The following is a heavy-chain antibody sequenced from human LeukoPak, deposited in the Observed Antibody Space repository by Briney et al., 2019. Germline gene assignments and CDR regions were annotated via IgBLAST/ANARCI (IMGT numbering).Heavy chain of an antibody. Sequence: SETLSLTCTVSGGSISSYYWSWIRQPPGKGLEWIGYIYYSGSTNYNPSLKSRVTISVDTSKNQFSLKLSSVTAADTAVYYCARGKPVPAAAILYPDYWGQGTLVTVSS. J-gene: IGHJ4*02. CDR3: ARGKPVPAAAILYPDY. V-gene: IGHV4-59*01. D-gene: IGHD2-2*01. CDR1: GGSISSYY. CDR2: IYYSGST.